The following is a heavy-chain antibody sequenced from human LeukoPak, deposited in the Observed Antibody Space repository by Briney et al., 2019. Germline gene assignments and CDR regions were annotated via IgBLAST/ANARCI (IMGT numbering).Heavy chain of an antibody. CDR1: GGSISSGDYY. D-gene: IGHD3-22*01. V-gene: IGHV4-30-4*01. CDR2: MYYSGST. J-gene: IGHJ5*02. Sequence: SQTLSLTCTVSGGSISSGDYYWSWLRQPPGKGLEWIGYMYYSGSTYYNPSLKSRVTISIDTSKNQFSLKLSSVTAADTAVYYCARPYYYDSRIDPWGQGTLVTVSS. CDR3: ARPYYYDSRIDP.